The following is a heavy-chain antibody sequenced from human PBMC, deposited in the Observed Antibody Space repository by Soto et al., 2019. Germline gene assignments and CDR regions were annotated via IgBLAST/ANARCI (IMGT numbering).Heavy chain of an antibody. D-gene: IGHD6-13*01. CDR3: ARPHQYSSSWYNY. J-gene: IGHJ4*02. Sequence: PSETLSLTCTVSGGSISSYYWSWIRQPPGKGLEWIGYIYYSGSTNYNPSLKSRVTISVDTSKNQFSLKLSSVTAADTAVYYCARPHQYSSSWYNYWGQGTLVTVSS. CDR1: GGSISSYY. V-gene: IGHV4-59*01. CDR2: IYYSGST.